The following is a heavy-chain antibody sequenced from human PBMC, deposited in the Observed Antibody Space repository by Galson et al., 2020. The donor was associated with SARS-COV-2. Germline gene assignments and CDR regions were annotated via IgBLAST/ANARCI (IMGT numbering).Heavy chain of an antibody. D-gene: IGHD2-15*01. CDR1: GYTFTSYD. CDR3: AREDCSGGSCYYYYYGMDV. V-gene: IGHV1-8*01. J-gene: IGHJ6*02. Sequence: ASVKVSCKASGYTFTSYDINWVRQATGQGLEWMGWMNPNSGNTGYAQKFQGRVTMTRNTSISTAYMELSSLRSEDTAVYYCAREDCSGGSCYYYYYGMDVWGQGTTVTVSS. CDR2: MNPNSGNT.